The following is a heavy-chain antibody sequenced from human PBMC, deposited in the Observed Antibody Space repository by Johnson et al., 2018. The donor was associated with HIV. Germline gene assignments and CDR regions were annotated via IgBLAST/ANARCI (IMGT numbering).Heavy chain of an antibody. J-gene: IGHJ3*02. CDR1: GFTFSNAW. CDR3: TAPIVGAIDAFDI. Sequence: EVQLVESGGGLVKPGGSLRLSCAASGFTFSNAWMTWVRQAPGKGLEWVGRIKSKIDGGTTDYAAPVKCRFSISRDDAKNTLYLQMNSLETEDTAVYYCTAPIVGAIDAFDIWGQGTKVTVSS. V-gene: IGHV3-15*01. CDR2: IKSKIDGGTT. D-gene: IGHD1-26*01.